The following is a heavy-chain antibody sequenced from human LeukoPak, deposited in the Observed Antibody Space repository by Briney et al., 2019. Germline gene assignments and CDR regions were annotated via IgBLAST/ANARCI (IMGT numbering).Heavy chain of an antibody. CDR2: IYHSGST. D-gene: IGHD6-13*01. V-gene: IGHV4-4*02. CDR1: GGSISGSNW. Sequence: SETLSLTCAVSGGSISGSNWWSWVRQPPGKGLEWIGEIYHSGSTNYNPSLKSRVTISVDESKNQFSLKLSSVTAADTAVYYCALGSSSFSGWFDPWGQGTLVTVSS. J-gene: IGHJ5*02. CDR3: ALGSSSFSGWFDP.